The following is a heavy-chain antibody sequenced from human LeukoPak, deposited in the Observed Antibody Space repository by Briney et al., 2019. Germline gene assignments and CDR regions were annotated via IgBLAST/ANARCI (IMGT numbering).Heavy chain of an antibody. CDR1: GGSNSSSNW. CDR2: IYHSGST. D-gene: IGHD6-19*01. V-gene: IGHV4-4*02. J-gene: IGHJ4*02. CDR3: ARRAVAGTTYFDY. Sequence: SETLSLTCAVSGGSNSSSNWWSWVRQPPGKGLEWIGEIYHSGSTNYNPSLKSRVTISVDKSKNQFSLKLSSVTAADTAVYYCARRAVAGTTYFDYWGQGTLVTVSS.